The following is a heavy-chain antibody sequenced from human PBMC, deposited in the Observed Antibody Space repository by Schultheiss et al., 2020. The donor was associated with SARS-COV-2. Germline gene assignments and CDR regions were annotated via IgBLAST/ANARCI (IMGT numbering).Heavy chain of an antibody. D-gene: IGHD2-21*02. J-gene: IGHJ2*01. CDR1: GGSISSYY. Sequence: GSLRLSCTVSGGSISSYYWSWIRQPPGKGLEWIGYIYYSGSTNYNPSLKSRVTISVETSKNQFSLKLSSVTAADTAVYYCARAYCGGDCYSDWYFDLWGRGTLVTVSS. CDR3: ARAYCGGDCYSDWYFDL. V-gene: IGHV4-59*01. CDR2: IYYSGST.